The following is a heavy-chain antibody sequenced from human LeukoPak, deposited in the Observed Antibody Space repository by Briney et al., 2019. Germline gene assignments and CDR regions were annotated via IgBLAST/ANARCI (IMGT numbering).Heavy chain of an antibody. CDR3: ARGLARSGYSHDDYYYMDV. J-gene: IGHJ6*03. Sequence: SVKVSCKASGGTFSSYAISWVRQAPGQGLEWMGGIIPIFGTANYAQKFQGRVTITADESTSTAYMELGSLRSEDTAVYYCARGLARSGYSHDDYYYMDVGGKETTVTISS. CDR1: GGTFSSYA. D-gene: IGHD3-3*01. CDR2: IIPIFGTA. V-gene: IGHV1-69*13.